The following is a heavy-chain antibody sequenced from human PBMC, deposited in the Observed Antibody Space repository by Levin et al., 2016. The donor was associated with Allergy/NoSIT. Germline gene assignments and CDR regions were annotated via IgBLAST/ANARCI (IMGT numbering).Heavy chain of an antibody. CDR2: ISGSGGST. D-gene: IGHD3-22*01. Sequence: GGSLRLSCAASGFTFSSYAMSWVRQAPGKGLEWVSAISGSGGSTYYADSVKGRFTISRDNSKNTLYLQMNSLRAEDTAVYYCARGGRGQAGYYYDSSGYYYPDAFDIWGQGTMVTVSS. CDR3: ARGGRGQAGYYYDSSGYYYPDAFDI. J-gene: IGHJ3*02. V-gene: IGHV3-23*01. CDR1: GFTFSSYA.